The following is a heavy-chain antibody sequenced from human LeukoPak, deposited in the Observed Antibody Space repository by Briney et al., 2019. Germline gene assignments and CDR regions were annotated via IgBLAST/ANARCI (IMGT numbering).Heavy chain of an antibody. J-gene: IGHJ4*02. V-gene: IGHV1-46*01. Sequence: ASVKVSCKPSGYTFTSYYIHWVRQAPGQGLEWMGIINPSGGSTSYAQKFQGRVTMTRDTSTSTVYMYLSSLRSEDTAVYYCASTSSGWYYFDYWGQGTLVTVSS. CDR3: ASTSSGWYYFDY. D-gene: IGHD6-19*01. CDR2: INPSGGST. CDR1: GYTFTSYY.